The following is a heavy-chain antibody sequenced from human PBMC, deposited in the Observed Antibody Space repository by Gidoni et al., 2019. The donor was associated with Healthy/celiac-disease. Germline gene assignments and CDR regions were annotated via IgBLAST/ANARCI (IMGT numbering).Heavy chain of an antibody. V-gene: IGHV3-33*01. J-gene: IGHJ3*02. CDR3: ARRRDYGDYSDAFDI. CDR1: GFTFSSYG. CDR2: IWYDGSNK. Sequence: QVQLVESGGGVVQPGRSLRLSCAASGFTFSSYGMHWVRQAPGKGLEWVAVIWYDGSNKYYADSVKGRFTISRDNSKNTLYLQMNSLRAEDTAVYYCARRRDYGDYSDAFDIWGQGTMVTVSS. D-gene: IGHD4-17*01.